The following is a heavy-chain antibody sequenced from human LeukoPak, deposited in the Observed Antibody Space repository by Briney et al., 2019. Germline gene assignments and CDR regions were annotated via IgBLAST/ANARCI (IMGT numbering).Heavy chain of an antibody. Sequence: SETLSLTCTVSGGSISSYYWSWIRQPPGKGLEWIGYIYYSGSTNYNPSLKSRVTILVDTSKNQFSLKLSSVTAADTAVYYCARHSSGWYRWFDPWGQGTLVTVSS. CDR2: IYYSGST. V-gene: IGHV4-59*01. D-gene: IGHD6-19*01. J-gene: IGHJ5*02. CDR1: GGSISSYY. CDR3: ARHSSGWYRWFDP.